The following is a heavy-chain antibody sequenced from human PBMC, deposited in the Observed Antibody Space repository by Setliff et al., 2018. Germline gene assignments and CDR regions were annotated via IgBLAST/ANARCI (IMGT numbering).Heavy chain of an antibody. D-gene: IGHD6-13*01. J-gene: IGHJ5*02. V-gene: IGHV4-34*01. CDR1: GDSFSGYF. Sequence: LSLTCAVYGDSFSGYFWTWIRQPPGKGLEWIGDIDQSGSTNYNPSLKSRLTISVDTSKNQFSLSLSSVTAADTAVYYCAGGAFGSRWYVRPWFDPWGQGTQVTVSS. CDR3: AGGAFGSRWYVRPWFDP. CDR2: IDQSGST.